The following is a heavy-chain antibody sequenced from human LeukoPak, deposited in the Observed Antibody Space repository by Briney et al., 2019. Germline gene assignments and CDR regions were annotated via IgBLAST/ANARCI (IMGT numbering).Heavy chain of an antibody. CDR3: ARRITMVRGVIDYFDY. J-gene: IGHJ4*02. Sequence: GESLKISCEGSGYSFTSYWIGWVRQMPGKGLEWMGIIYPGDSDTRYSPSFPGQVTISVDKSISTAYLQWSSLKASDTAMYYCARRITMVRGVIDYFDYWGQGTLVTVSS. V-gene: IGHV5-51*01. CDR2: IYPGDSDT. CDR1: GYSFTSYW. D-gene: IGHD3-10*01.